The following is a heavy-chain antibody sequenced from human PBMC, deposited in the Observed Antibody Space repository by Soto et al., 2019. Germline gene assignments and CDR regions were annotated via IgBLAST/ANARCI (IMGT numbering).Heavy chain of an antibody. J-gene: IGHJ6*02. V-gene: IGHV4-34*01. CDR1: GGSFSSYY. CDR3: ARRVGVILSFYYYGMDV. D-gene: IGHD3-16*02. CDR2: LNQSGST. Sequence: PSETLSLTSAVDGGSFSSYYWSWIRQPPGKGLEWSGELNQSGSTNYNPSLKNRVTISVDTSKNQFSLKLSSVTAADTAVYYCARRVGVILSFYYYGMDVWGQGTTVTVSS.